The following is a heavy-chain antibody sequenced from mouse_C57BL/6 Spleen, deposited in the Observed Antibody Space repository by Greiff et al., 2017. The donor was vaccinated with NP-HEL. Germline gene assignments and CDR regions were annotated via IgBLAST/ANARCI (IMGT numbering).Heavy chain of an antibody. CDR3: ARNGYYYGNPWFAY. D-gene: IGHD1-1*01. Sequence: VKLQESGPGLVQPSQSLSITCTVSGFSLTSYGVHWVRQSPGKGLEWLGVIWSGGSTDYNAAFISRLSISKDNSKSQVFFKMNSLQADDTAIYYCARNGYYYGNPWFAYWGQGTLVTVSA. J-gene: IGHJ3*01. V-gene: IGHV2-2*01. CDR1: GFSLTSYG. CDR2: IWSGGST.